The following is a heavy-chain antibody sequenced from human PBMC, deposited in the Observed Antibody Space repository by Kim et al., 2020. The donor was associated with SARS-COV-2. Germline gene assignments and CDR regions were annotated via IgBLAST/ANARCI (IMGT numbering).Heavy chain of an antibody. J-gene: IGHJ4*02. Sequence: DSVKGRFNISRDNSKNTLDLQMNSQRAEDTAVYYCAKYCSRSSCFPDFDYWGQGSLVTVSS. CDR3: AKYCSRSSCFPDFDY. D-gene: IGHD2-2*01. V-gene: IGHV3-23*01.